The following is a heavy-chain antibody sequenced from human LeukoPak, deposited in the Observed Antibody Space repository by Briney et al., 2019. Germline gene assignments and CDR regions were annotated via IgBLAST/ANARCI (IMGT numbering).Heavy chain of an antibody. CDR3: ARDLAIVVVPADGMDV. CDR2: ISYDGSNK. V-gene: IGHV3-30-3*01. J-gene: IGHJ6*02. D-gene: IGHD2-2*01. Sequence: RSGGSLRLSCAASGFTFSSYAMHWVRQAPGKGLEWVAVISYDGSNKYYADSVKGRFTISRDNSKNTLYLQMNSLRAEDTAVYYCARDLAIVVVPADGMDVWGQGTTVTVSS. CDR1: GFTFSSYA.